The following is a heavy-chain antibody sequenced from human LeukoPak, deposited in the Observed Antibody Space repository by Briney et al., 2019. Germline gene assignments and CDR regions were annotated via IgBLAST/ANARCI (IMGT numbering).Heavy chain of an antibody. V-gene: IGHV3-43*01. Sequence: GGSLRLSCTASGFTFDDYTMHWVRQAPGKGLEWVSLISWDGGSTYYADSVKGRFTISRDNSKNSLYLQMNSLRTEDTALYYCAKPQGAAAGTDWYFDLWGRGTLVTVSS. D-gene: IGHD6-13*01. CDR2: ISWDGGST. J-gene: IGHJ2*01. CDR1: GFTFDDYT. CDR3: AKPQGAAAGTDWYFDL.